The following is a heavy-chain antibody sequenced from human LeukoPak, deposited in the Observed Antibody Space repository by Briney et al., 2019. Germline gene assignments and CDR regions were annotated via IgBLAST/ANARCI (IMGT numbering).Heavy chain of an antibody. D-gene: IGHD3-22*01. CDR1: GFTFSDYY. J-gene: IGHJ6*03. V-gene: IGHV3-11*01. CDR2: ISSSGSTI. Sequence: PGGSLRLSCAASGFTFSDYYMSWIRQAPGKGLEWVSYISSSGSTIYYADSVKGRFTISRDNAKNSLYLQMNSLRAEDTAVYYCARLVDSGGYYDYYYYYMDVWGKGTTVTVSS. CDR3: ARLVDSGGYYDYYYYYMDV.